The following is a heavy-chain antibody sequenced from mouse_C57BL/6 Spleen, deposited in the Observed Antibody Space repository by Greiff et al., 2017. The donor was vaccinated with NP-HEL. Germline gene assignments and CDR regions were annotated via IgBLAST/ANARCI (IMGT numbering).Heavy chain of an antibody. CDR3: THYGSSYYFDY. Sequence: VQLQQSGAELVRPGASVKLSCTASGFNIKDDYMHWVKQRPEQGLEWIGWIDPENGDTEYASKFQGKATITADTSSNTAYLQLSSLTSEDTALYYCTHYGSSYYFDYWGQGTTLTVSS. J-gene: IGHJ2*01. CDR2: IDPENGDT. CDR1: GFNIKDDY. D-gene: IGHD1-1*01. V-gene: IGHV14-4*01.